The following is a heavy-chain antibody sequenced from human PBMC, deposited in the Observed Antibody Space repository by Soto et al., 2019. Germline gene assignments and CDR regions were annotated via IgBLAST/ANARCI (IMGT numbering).Heavy chain of an antibody. V-gene: IGHV4-31*03. D-gene: IGHD3-10*01. J-gene: IGHJ5*02. Sequence: PSETLSLTCTVSGGSISSGGYYWSWIRQHPGKGLEWIGYIYYSGSTYYNPSLKSRVTISVDTSKNQFSLKLSSVTAADTAVYYCARDLPRLAVRGHPPYNWFDPWGQGTLVTVSS. CDR1: GGSISSGGYY. CDR2: IYYSGST. CDR3: ARDLPRLAVRGHPPYNWFDP.